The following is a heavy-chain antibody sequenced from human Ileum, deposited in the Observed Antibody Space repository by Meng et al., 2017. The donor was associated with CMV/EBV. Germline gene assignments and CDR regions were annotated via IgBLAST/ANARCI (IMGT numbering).Heavy chain of an antibody. CDR3: AREDYSAYAAT. D-gene: IGHD2-21*01. V-gene: IGHV1-18*01. CDR2: ITPYNGKT. Sequence: QAQLVQSGAEVKKPGASVKVSCKASGYTFITFGITWVRQAPGQGLEWMGWITPYNGKTDYTQRLQDRVTMTTDTSTNTVYMELRSLRSDDTAVYYCAREDYSAYAATWGQGTLVTVSS. CDR1: GYTFITFG. J-gene: IGHJ5*02.